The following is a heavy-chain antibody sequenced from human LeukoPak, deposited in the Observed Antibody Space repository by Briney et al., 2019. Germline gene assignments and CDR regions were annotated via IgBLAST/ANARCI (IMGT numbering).Heavy chain of an antibody. CDR1: GFTFSSYW. D-gene: IGHD2-8*01. J-gene: IGHJ3*02. Sequence: GESLRLSCVASGFTFSSYWMPWVRQAPGKGLVWVSRINSDGSSTSYADSVKGRFTISRDNAKNTLYLQLNSLKDEDTAVYYCARGNGHGFDMWGQGTMVTVSS. CDR3: ARGNGHGFDM. CDR2: INSDGSST. V-gene: IGHV3-74*01.